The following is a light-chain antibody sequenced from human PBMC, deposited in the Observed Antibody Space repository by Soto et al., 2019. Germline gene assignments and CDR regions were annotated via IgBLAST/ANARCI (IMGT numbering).Light chain of an antibody. V-gene: IGKV1-5*03. CDR1: QSISNW. Sequence: DIQMTQSPSTLSAYVGDTVSITCRASQSISNWLAWYQQKPGEAPKFLIYQASTLESGVPSRFSGSGSGTEFTLTISNLQPDDFATYYCQHYSRYPVTFGQGTKVETK. CDR2: QAS. CDR3: QHYSRYPVT. J-gene: IGKJ1*01.